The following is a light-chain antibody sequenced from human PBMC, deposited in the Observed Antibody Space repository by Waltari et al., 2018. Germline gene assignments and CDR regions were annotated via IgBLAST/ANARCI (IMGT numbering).Light chain of an antibody. CDR3: QQYGSSPT. Sequence: EIVLTQSPGTLSLSPGERANLPCRASQSVSSSYLAWYQQKPGQAPRLLIYGASSRATGIPDRFSSSGSGTDFTLTISRLEPEDFAVYYCQQYGSSPTFGQGTKVEIK. V-gene: IGKV3-20*01. CDR1: QSVSSSY. J-gene: IGKJ1*01. CDR2: GAS.